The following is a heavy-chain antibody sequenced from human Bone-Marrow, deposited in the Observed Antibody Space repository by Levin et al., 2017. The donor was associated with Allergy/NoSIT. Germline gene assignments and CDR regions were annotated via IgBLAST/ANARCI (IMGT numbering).Heavy chain of an antibody. J-gene: IGHJ4*02. CDR1: GFTFSSYA. D-gene: IGHD3-10*01. V-gene: IGHV3-30-3*01. CDR3: AREMVRGKGIDY. Sequence: GGSLRLSCAASGFTFSSYAMHWVRQAPGKGLEWVAVISYDGSNKYYADSVKGRFTISRDNSKNTLYLQMNSLRAEDTAVYYCAREMVRGKGIDYWGQGTLVTVSS. CDR2: ISYDGSNK.